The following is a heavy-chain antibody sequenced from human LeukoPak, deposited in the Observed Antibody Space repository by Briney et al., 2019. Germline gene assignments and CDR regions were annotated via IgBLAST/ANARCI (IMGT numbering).Heavy chain of an antibody. CDR1: GFTFRTYG. J-gene: IGHJ4*02. CDR3: ARDRPVLPYFDY. V-gene: IGHV3-48*04. Sequence: GGSLRLSCAASGFTFRTYGMSWVRQAPGKGLEWVSYITGSSSSMYHADSVKGRFTISRDNAKNSLYLQMNSLRAEDTAVYYCARDRPVLPYFDYWGQGTLVTVSS. CDR2: ITGSSSSM.